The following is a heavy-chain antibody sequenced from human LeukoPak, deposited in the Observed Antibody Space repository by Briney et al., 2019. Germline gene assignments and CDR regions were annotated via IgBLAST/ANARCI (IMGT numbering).Heavy chain of an antibody. CDR3: ARPNLGHDY. D-gene: IGHD3-16*01. J-gene: IGHJ4*02. CDR1: GFTFSDYY. CDR2: ISNSGVNT. Sequence: GGSLRLSCAGSGFTFSDYYMSWIRQAPGAGLEWVSYISNSGVNTYYADSVKGRFTISRDNARNSLFLLMDNLRAEDTAVYYCARPNLGHDYWGQGTLVTVSS. V-gene: IGHV3-11*01.